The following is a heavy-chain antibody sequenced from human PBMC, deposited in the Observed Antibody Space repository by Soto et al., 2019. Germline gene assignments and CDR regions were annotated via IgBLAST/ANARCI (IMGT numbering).Heavy chain of an antibody. CDR3: ARHPNDSWSGYFRRGWFDP. D-gene: IGHD3-3*01. CDR2: IYPGDSDT. V-gene: IGHV5-51*01. CDR1: GDSFSNYW. Sequence: VESLKISCKGSGDSFSNYWIAWVRQMPGKGLEWMGIIYPGDSDTGYSPSFQGQVTISADTSINTVYLQWSSLKASDTAMYYCARHPNDSWSGYFRRGWFDPWGQGTLVTVSS. J-gene: IGHJ5*02.